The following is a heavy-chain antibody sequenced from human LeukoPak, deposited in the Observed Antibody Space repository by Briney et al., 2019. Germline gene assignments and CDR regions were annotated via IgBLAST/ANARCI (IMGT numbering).Heavy chain of an antibody. CDR2: IPSDGSYK. V-gene: IGHV3-30*04. Sequence: GGSLRLSCAASGFTFSSYEMNWVRQAPGKGLEWVAVIPSDGSYKYYADSVKGRFTISRDNSKNTLYLQMNSLIPEDTAVYYCARQYISGQWYFDYWGQGTLVTVSS. CDR1: GFTFSSYE. J-gene: IGHJ4*02. D-gene: IGHD5-18*01. CDR3: ARQYISGQWYFDY.